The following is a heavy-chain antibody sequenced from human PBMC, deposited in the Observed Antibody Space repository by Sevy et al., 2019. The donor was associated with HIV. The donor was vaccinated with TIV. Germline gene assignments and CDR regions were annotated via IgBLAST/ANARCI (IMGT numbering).Heavy chain of an antibody. Sequence: GGSLRLSCAASGFTFDDYAMHWVQQAPGKALEWVSGITWTSGAIGYADSVKGRFTISRDNAKNSLYLQMNSLRPEDTALYYCTKDAYSFNTGILDYWGQGTLVTVSS. CDR1: GFTFDDYA. D-gene: IGHD6-13*01. CDR2: ITWTSGAI. J-gene: IGHJ4*02. V-gene: IGHV3-9*01. CDR3: TKDAYSFNTGILDY.